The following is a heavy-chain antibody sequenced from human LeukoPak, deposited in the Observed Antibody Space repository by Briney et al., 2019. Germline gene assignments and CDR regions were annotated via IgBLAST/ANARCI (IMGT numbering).Heavy chain of an antibody. V-gene: IGHV3-9*01. CDR2: ISWNSGSI. CDR3: AKGDSSGYSTPVDY. CDR1: GFTFDDYA. Sequence: SGGSLRLSCAASGFTFDDYAMHWVRQAPGKGLEWVSGISWNSGSIGYADSVKGRFTISRDNAKNSLYLQMNSLRAEDTALYYCAKGDSSGYSTPVDYWGQGTLVTVSS. J-gene: IGHJ4*02. D-gene: IGHD3-22*01.